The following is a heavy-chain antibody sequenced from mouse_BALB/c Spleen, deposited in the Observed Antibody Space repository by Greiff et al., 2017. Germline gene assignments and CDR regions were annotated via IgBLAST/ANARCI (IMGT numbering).Heavy chain of an antibody. CDR1: GFSLTSYG. D-gene: IGHD1-1*01. V-gene: IGHV2-3*01. Sequence: VQLQESGPGLVAPSQSLSITCTVSGFSLTSYGVSWVRQPPGKGLEWLGVIWGDGSTNHHSALISSLSISKDNSKSHVFLKLNSLQTDDTATSYCAKPNGSSPWFAYWGQGTLVTVSA. J-gene: IGHJ3*01. CDR3: AKPNGSSPWFAY. CDR2: IWGDGST.